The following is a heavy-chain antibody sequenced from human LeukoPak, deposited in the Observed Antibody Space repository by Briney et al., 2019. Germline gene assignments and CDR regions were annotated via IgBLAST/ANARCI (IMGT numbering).Heavy chain of an antibody. D-gene: IGHD3-10*01. CDR2: ILVILGLT. CDR1: GGTFSGYA. CDR3: ARSMVRGMPDY. Sequence: ASVKFSCKASGGTFSGYAITWVRQAPGQGIEWMGRILVILGLTNYAQKLQGRVTITADTSTSTAYMELSSLRSEDTAVYYCARSMVRGMPDYWGQGTLVTVSS. J-gene: IGHJ4*02. V-gene: IGHV1-69*04.